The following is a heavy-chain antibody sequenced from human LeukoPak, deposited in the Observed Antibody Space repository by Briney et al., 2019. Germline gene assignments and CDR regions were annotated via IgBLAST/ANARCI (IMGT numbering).Heavy chain of an antibody. CDR2: INPNSGGT. J-gene: IGHJ4*02. CDR1: GYTFTGYY. Sequence: ASVKVSCKASGYTFTGYYMHRVRQAPGQGLEWMGWINPNSGGTNYAQKFQGRVTMTRDTSISTAYMELSRLRSDDTAVYYCARDRVRGVRGVTYWGQGTLVTVSS. D-gene: IGHD3-10*01. CDR3: ARDRVRGVRGVTY. V-gene: IGHV1-2*02.